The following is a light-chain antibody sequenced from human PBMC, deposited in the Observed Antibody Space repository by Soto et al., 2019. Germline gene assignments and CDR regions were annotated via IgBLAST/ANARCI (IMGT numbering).Light chain of an antibody. Sequence: QSMLTQPASVSGSPGQSITISCTGTSSDVGSYNLVSWYQQHPGKAPKLMIYEGSQRPSGVSNRFSGSKSGNTASLTISGLQAEDEADYYCCSYAGSSTVVFGGGTKLTVL. V-gene: IGLV2-23*01. CDR1: SSDVGSYNL. CDR2: EGS. J-gene: IGLJ2*01. CDR3: CSYAGSSTVV.